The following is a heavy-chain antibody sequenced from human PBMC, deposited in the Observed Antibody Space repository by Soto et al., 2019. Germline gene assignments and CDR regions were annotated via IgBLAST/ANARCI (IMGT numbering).Heavy chain of an antibody. J-gene: IGHJ3*01. Sequence: SVKVSCKASGGTFSRYTISWVRQAPGQGLEWMGRVIPTLGIANYAPKFQNRVTITADNSADKSATTAYMELSSLRSEDTAMYYCASEEANLGDAFDVWG. CDR1: GGTFSRYT. CDR2: VIPTLGIA. CDR3: ASEEANLGDAFDV. V-gene: IGHV1-69*02. D-gene: IGHD3-16*01.